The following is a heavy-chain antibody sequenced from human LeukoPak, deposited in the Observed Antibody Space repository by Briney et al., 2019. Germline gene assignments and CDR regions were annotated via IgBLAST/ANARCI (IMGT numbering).Heavy chain of an antibody. CDR1: GYTFTSYG. V-gene: IGHV1-18*01. J-gene: IGHJ4*02. D-gene: IGHD2-15*01. CDR3: ARGDIVDPFGYFDY. CDR2: ISAYNGNT. Sequence: ASVKVSCKASGYTFTSYGISWARQAPGQGLEWMGWISAYNGNTNYAQKLQGRVTMTTDTSTSTAYMELRSLRSDDTAVYYCARGDIVDPFGYFDYWGQGTLVTVSS.